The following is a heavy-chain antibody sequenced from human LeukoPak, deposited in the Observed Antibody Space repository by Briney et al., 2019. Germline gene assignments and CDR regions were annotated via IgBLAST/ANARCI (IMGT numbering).Heavy chain of an antibody. D-gene: IGHD6-13*01. V-gene: IGHV3-23*01. CDR2: ISGSSSNT. Sequence: GGSLRLSCAASGFTFSTFAMSGVRQAPGRGLEWVSAISGSSSNTYYADSVKGRFTISRDNSQNTLYLQMNSLRAEDTAVYYCAKLIAAAGDYWGQGTLVTVSS. J-gene: IGHJ4*02. CDR1: GFTFSTFA. CDR3: AKLIAAAGDY.